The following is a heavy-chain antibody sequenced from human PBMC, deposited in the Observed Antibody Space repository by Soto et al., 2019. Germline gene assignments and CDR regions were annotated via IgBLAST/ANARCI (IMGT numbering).Heavy chain of an antibody. CDR1: GGSFSGNY. D-gene: IGHD2-2*01. Sequence: QVQLQQWGAGLVKPSATLSLTCAVHGGSFSGNYWSWIRQPPGKGLEWIGEINHSGSTNFNPSLKSRVTISVDTSKNQFSLRLSSVTAADTAVYYCARNPPREGAITSQWHRNYNTRYQLPPGGAFDIWGQGTMVTVSS. CDR3: ARNPPREGAITSQWHRNYNTRYQLPPGGAFDI. J-gene: IGHJ3*02. V-gene: IGHV4-34*01. CDR2: INHSGST.